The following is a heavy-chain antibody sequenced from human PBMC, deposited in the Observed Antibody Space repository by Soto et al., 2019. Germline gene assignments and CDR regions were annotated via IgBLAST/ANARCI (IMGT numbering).Heavy chain of an antibody. CDR1: GGSISSGGYY. D-gene: IGHD3-10*01. V-gene: IGHV4-31*03. CDR3: ARVGKLLLSGLAMSDP. J-gene: IGHJ5*02. CDR2: IYYSGST. Sequence: PSETLSLTCTVSGGSISSGGYYWSWIRQHPGKGLEWIGYIYYSGSTYYNPSLKSRVTIPVDTSKNQFSLKLSSVTAADTAVYYCARVGKLLLSGLAMSDPWGQGTLVTVSS.